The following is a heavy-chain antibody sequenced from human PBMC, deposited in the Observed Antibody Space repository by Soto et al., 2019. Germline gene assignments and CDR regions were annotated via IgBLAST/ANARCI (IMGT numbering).Heavy chain of an antibody. CDR2: INRDSTVI. CDR1: GFSFSTHY. CDR3: LNGDYY. V-gene: IGHV3-48*01. Sequence: EEQLVESGGGLVQPGGSLRLSCAASGFSFSTHYMNWVRQTPGKGLEGVSSINRDSTVIKYADSVKGRFTIPRDNARNSLSLQVNTLRAEDTAVYYCLNGDYYVGPGTLVTVSS. D-gene: IGHD3-16*01. J-gene: IGHJ4*02.